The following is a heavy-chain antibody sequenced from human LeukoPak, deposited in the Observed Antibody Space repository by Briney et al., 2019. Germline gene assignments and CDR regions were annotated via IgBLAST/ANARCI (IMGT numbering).Heavy chain of an antibody. CDR3: ARGGQLPGAFDI. V-gene: IGHV4-59*01. Sequence: SETLSLTCTVSGGSISSYYWGWIRQPPGKGLEWIGYIYYSGSTNYNPTLKSRVTISVDTSKNQFSLKLSSVTAADTAVYYCARGGQLPGAFDIWGQGTMVTVSS. CDR1: GGSISSYY. CDR2: IYYSGST. D-gene: IGHD5-18*01. J-gene: IGHJ3*02.